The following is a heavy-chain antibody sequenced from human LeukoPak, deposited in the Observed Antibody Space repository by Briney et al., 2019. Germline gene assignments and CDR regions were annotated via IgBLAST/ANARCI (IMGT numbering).Heavy chain of an antibody. CDR3: ARGGVGATTYVWFDP. J-gene: IGHJ5*02. CDR1: RHTFTHYY. V-gene: IGHV1-46*01. D-gene: IGHD1-26*01. Sequence: ASVKVSCKASRHTFTHYYIHWVRQAPGQGLECLGIINPSGGSTSYAQKFQGRVTMARDMSTSTVYMELSSLRSEDTAVYYCARGGVGATTYVWFDPWGQGTLVTVSS. CDR2: INPSGGST.